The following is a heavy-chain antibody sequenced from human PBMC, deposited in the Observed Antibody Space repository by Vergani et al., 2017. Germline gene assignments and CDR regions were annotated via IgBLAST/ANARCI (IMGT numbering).Heavy chain of an antibody. D-gene: IGHD3-10*01. CDR2: IRYDGSNK. Sequence: QVQLVESGGGVVQPGGSLRLSCAASGFTFSSYGMHWVRQAPGKGLEWVAFIRYDGSNKYYADSVKGRFTISRDNSKNTLYLQMNSLRAEDTAVYYCAKDGYNGSGSHGVGGGMDVWGQGTTVTVSS. J-gene: IGHJ6*02. CDR3: AKDGYNGSGSHGVGGGMDV. V-gene: IGHV3-30*02. CDR1: GFTFSSYG.